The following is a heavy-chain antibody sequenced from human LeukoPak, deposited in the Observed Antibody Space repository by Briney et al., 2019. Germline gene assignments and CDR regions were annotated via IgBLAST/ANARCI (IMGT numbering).Heavy chain of an antibody. V-gene: IGHV3-23*01. Sequence: GGSLRLFCAASGFTFSSYAMSWVRQAPGKGLEWVSAISGSGGSTYYADSVKGRFTISRDNSKNTLYLQMNSLRAEDTAVYYCAKVGEEGYCSGGSCYAYFDYWGQGTLVTVSS. D-gene: IGHD2-15*01. CDR2: ISGSGGST. CDR1: GFTFSSYA. CDR3: AKVGEEGYCSGGSCYAYFDY. J-gene: IGHJ4*02.